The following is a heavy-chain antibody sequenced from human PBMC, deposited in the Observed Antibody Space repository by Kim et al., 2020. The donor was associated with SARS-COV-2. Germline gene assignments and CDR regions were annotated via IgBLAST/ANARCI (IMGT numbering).Heavy chain of an antibody. V-gene: IGHV3-66*01. Sequence: GGSLRLSCAASGFTVSSNYMSWVRQAPGKGLERVSVIYSGGSTYYADSVKGRFTISRDNSKNTLYLQMNSLRAEDTAVYYCARDPYGDYGYFDYWGQGTLVTVSS. CDR2: IYSGGST. CDR1: GFTVSSNY. J-gene: IGHJ4*02. CDR3: ARDPYGDYGYFDY. D-gene: IGHD4-17*01.